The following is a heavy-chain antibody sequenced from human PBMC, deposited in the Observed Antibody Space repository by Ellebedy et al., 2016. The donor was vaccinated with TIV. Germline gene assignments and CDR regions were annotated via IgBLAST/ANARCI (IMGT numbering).Heavy chain of an antibody. V-gene: IGHV4-4*02. J-gene: IGHJ4*02. CDR2: IYRSGST. D-gene: IGHD2-21*02. CDR1: GGSISSSNW. CDR3: ARGAGMVTMYFDQ. Sequence: MPGGSLRLSCAVSGGSISSSNWWSWVRQPPGKGLEWIGEIYRSGSTNYNASLKSRVTISLDKSKNHFSLKLTSVTAADTAVYYCARGAGMVTMYFDQWGQGALVSVSS.